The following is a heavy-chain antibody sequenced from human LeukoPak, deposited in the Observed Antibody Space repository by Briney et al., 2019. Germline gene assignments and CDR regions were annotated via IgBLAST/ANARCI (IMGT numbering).Heavy chain of an antibody. V-gene: IGHV4-59*01. CDR3: ARDDSSGWSTGRDYYYGMDV. CDR2: IYYSGST. CDR1: GGSISSCY. Sequence: LETLSLTCTVSGGSISSCYWSWIRQPPGKGLEWIGYIYYSGSTNYNPSLKSRVTISVDTSKNQFSLKLSSVTAADTAVYYCARDDSSGWSTGRDYYYGMDVWGQGTTVTVSS. D-gene: IGHD6-19*01. J-gene: IGHJ6*02.